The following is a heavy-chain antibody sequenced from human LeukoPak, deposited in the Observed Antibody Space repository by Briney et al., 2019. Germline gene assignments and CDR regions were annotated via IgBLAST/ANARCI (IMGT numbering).Heavy chain of an antibody. Sequence: PSETLSLTCRVSGGSISSYHWSWIRQPAGKELEWVGRIFHSGSTDYNPSLKSRVTMSVDTSKNQFSLNMTSVTAADTAVYYCAREMDSSGYYLLDYWGRGTLVTVSS. D-gene: IGHD3-22*01. CDR3: AREMDSSGYYLLDY. J-gene: IGHJ4*02. V-gene: IGHV4-4*07. CDR1: GGSISSYH. CDR2: IFHSGST.